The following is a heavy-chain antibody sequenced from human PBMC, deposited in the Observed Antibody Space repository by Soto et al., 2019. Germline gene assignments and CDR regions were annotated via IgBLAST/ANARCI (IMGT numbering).Heavy chain of an antibody. CDR1: GYSFTSYW. J-gene: IGHJ6*02. CDR3: AGGGVRGVITRTRDYYGMDV. Sequence: GESLKISCKGSGYSFTSYWIGWVRQMPRKGLEWMGIIYPGDSDTRYSPPFQGQVTISADKSISTAYLQWSSLKASDTAMYYCAGGGVRGVITRTRDYYGMDVWGQGTTVTVSS. D-gene: IGHD3-10*01. CDR2: IYPGDSDT. V-gene: IGHV5-51*01.